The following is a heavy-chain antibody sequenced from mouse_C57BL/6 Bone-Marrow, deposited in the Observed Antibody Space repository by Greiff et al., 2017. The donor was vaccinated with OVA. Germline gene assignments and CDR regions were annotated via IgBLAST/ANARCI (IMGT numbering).Heavy chain of an antibody. J-gene: IGHJ2*01. CDR2: ISSGSSTI. V-gene: IGHV5-17*01. D-gene: IGHD2-14*01. CDR1: GFTFSDYG. Sequence: EVHLVESGGGLVKPGGSLKLSCAASGFTFSDYGMHWVRQAPEKGLEWVAYISSGSSTIYYADTVKGRFTISRDNAKNTLFLQMTSRRSEDTAMYYCARRVRRGGYFDYWGQGTTLTVSS. CDR3: ARRVRRGGYFDY.